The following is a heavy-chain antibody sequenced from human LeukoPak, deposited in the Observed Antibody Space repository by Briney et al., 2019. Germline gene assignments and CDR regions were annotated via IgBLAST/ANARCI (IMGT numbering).Heavy chain of an antibody. V-gene: IGHV1-2*02. Sequence: ASVKVSCKASGYTFTGYYVHWVRQAAGQGLEWMGWINGNSGDTKYAQKFQGRVTMTRDTSISTAYMELSSLRSDDTAVYSCARDQATVATPWWDHWGQGTLVTVSS. CDR2: INGNSGDT. CDR1: GYTFTGYY. J-gene: IGHJ4*02. CDR3: ARDQATVATPWWDH. D-gene: IGHD4-23*01.